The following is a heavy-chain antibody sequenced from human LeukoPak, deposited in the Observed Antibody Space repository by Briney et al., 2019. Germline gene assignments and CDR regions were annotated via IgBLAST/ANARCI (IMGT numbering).Heavy chain of an antibody. V-gene: IGHV4-59*01. CDR3: ARCGSGSYYYYYYMDV. CDR1: SGSFRTYY. J-gene: IGHJ6*03. Sequence: SETLSLTCTVSSGSFRTYYWSWIRQPPGKGLEWIGYIFYNEGTSYNPSLKSRVTISVDTSNNQLSLKLSSVTAADTAVYYCARCGSGSYYYYYYMDVWGKGTTVTISS. CDR2: IFYNEGT. D-gene: IGHD3-10*01.